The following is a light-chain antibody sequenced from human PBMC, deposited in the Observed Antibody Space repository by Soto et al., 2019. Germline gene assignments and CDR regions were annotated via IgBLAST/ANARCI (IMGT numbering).Light chain of an antibody. J-gene: IGLJ2*01. V-gene: IGLV4-69*01. CDR2: LNSDGSH. CDR1: SGHSSYA. CDR3: QTWGTGIHVV. Sequence: QPVLTQSPSASASLGASVKLTCTLSSGHSSYAIAWHQQQPEKGPRYLMKLNSDGSHSKGDGIPDRFSGSSSGAERYLTISSLQSADEADYYCQTWGTGIHVVFGGGTKVTVL.